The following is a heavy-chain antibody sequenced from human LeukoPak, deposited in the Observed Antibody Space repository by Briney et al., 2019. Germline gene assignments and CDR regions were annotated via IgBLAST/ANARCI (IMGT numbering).Heavy chain of an antibody. CDR2: IYSGGST. CDR3: ARRMSIAVTGTPAFDI. Sequence: QPGGSLKLSGAASGFTVRSNYMSWFRQAPGKGLNGVSVIYSGGSTYYADSVKGRFTISRDNAKNSLYLQMNSLRAEDTAVYYCARRMSIAVTGTPAFDIWGQGTMVTVSS. D-gene: IGHD6-19*01. CDR1: GFTVRSNY. J-gene: IGHJ3*02. V-gene: IGHV3-53*01.